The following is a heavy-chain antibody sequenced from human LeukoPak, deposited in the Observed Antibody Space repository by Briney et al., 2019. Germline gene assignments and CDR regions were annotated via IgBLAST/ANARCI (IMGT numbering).Heavy chain of an antibody. J-gene: IGHJ6*02. CDR2: IIPIFGTA. V-gene: IGHV1-69*01. Sequence: SVKVSCKASGGTFSSYAISWVRQAPGQGLEWMGGIIPIFGTANYAQKFQGRVTITADESTSTAYMELSSLRSEDTAVYYCARGGWYSSSWYSGYYGMDVWGQGTTVTVSS. CDR3: ARGGWYSSSWYSGYYGMDV. CDR1: GGTFSSYA. D-gene: IGHD6-13*01.